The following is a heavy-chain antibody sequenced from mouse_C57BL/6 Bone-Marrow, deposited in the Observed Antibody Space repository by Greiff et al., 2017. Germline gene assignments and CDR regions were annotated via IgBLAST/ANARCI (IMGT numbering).Heavy chain of an antibody. V-gene: IGHV1-81*01. Sequence: VQLQQSGAELARPGASVKLSCKASGYTFTSYGISWVKQRTGQGLEWIGEIYPRSGNTYYNEKFKGKATLTADKSSSTAYMELRSLTSEDSAVYFCARSDYEYDGYAMDYWGQGTSVTVSS. CDR2: IYPRSGNT. D-gene: IGHD2-4*01. CDR3: ARSDYEYDGYAMDY. J-gene: IGHJ4*01. CDR1: GYTFTSYG.